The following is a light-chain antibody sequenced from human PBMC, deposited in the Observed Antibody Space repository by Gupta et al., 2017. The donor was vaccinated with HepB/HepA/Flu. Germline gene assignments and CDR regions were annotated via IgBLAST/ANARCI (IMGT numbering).Light chain of an antibody. Sequence: EIVMTQSPATLSVSPGERATLSCRASQSVSSNLAWYQQKPGQAPRLLIYGASTRATGIPARFSGSWSGTEFTLTISSLQSEDFAVYYCQQDNNWPPEFGHGTKVDIK. CDR1: QSVSSN. J-gene: IGKJ3*01. V-gene: IGKV3-15*01. CDR3: QQDNNWPPE. CDR2: GAS.